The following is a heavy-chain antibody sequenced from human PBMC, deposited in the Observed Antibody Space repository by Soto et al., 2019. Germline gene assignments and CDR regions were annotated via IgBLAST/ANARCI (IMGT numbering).Heavy chain of an antibody. D-gene: IGHD3-10*01. J-gene: IGHJ3*02. V-gene: IGHV4-39*01. CDR1: GGSISSSSYY. Sequence: SETLSLTCTVSGGSISSSSYYWGWIRQPPGKGLEWIGSIYYSGSTYYNPSLKSRVTISVDTSKNQFSLKLSSVTAADTAVYYCARRVLLWFGDHRNAFDIWGQGTMVTVSS. CDR3: ARRVLLWFGDHRNAFDI. CDR2: IYYSGST.